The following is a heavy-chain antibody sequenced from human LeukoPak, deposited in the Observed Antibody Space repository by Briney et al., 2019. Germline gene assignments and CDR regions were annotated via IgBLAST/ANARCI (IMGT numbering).Heavy chain of an antibody. Sequence: GESLKISCKASGYSSTSYWIAWVRQMPGKGLEWMGIINPADSDTRYSLSIQGQVTISADRSISTAYLQWSSLKASDTAMYYCARGEGGYNYAFWGRGTLVSVSS. CDR2: INPADSDT. CDR3: ARGEGGYNYAF. J-gene: IGHJ4*02. D-gene: IGHD5-24*01. CDR1: GYSSTSYW. V-gene: IGHV5-51*01.